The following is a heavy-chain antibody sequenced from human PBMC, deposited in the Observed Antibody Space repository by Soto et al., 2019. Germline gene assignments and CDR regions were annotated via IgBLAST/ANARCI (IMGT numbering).Heavy chain of an antibody. J-gene: IGHJ4*02. Sequence: GGSLRLSCVASGFNFKKFAMAWVRQSAGEGLEWVSGISCCGGSASYADSVKGRFSIARDDSKNTVSLQLNSLRVEDTAQYYCAKADGQQWLIPHLDNWGQGTLVTVSS. D-gene: IGHD6-19*01. V-gene: IGHV3-23*01. CDR2: ISCCGGSA. CDR3: AKADGQQWLIPHLDN. CDR1: GFNFKKFA.